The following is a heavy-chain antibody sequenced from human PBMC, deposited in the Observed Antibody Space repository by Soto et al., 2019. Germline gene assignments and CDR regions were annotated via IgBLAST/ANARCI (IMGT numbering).Heavy chain of an antibody. CDR3: ARSQQGYFDY. CDR1: GGSISSSNYH. CDR2: IYYSGST. D-gene: IGHD3-10*01. Sequence: SETLSLTCTVSGGSISSSNYHWGWIRQPPGKGLEWIGSIYYSGSTYYSPSLKSQVTISVDTSKNQFSLRLSSVTAADTAVYYCARSQQGYFDYCGQGTLVTVSS. J-gene: IGHJ4*02. V-gene: IGHV4-39*01.